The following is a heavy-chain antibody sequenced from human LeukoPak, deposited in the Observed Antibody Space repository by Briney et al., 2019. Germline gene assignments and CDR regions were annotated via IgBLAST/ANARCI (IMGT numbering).Heavy chain of an antibody. CDR1: GFTFSSYW. CDR2: IKQDGSEK. J-gene: IGHJ4*02. D-gene: IGHD6-25*01. V-gene: IGHV3-7*01. Sequence: GGSLRLSCAASGFTFSSYWMSWVRQAPGKGLEWVANIKQDGSEKYYVDSVKGRFTISRDNAKNSLHLQMNSLRAEDTAVYYCASVGSGGTLDYWGQGTLVTVSS. CDR3: ASVGSGGTLDY.